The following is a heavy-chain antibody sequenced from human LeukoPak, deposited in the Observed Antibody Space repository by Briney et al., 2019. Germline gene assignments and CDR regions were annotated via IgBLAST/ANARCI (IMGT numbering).Heavy chain of an antibody. CDR3: AKGSGSGWHFDL. CDR2: ISGSGGST. Sequence: GGSLRLSCAASGFTFSSYAMSWVRQAPGKGLEWVSAISGSGGSTYYADSVKGRFTISRDNSKNTVYLQMNSLRAEDTAVYFCAKGSGSGWHFDLWGRGTLVTVSS. J-gene: IGHJ2*01. CDR1: GFTFSSYA. V-gene: IGHV3-23*01. D-gene: IGHD6-19*01.